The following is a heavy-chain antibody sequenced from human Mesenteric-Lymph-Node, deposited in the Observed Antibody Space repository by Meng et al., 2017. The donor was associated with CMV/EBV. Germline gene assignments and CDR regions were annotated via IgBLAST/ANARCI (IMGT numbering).Heavy chain of an antibody. Sequence: SGFTFSSYGIHWVRQAPGKGLEWVAVIWYDESNKYYADSVKGRLTISRDNSKNTLYLQMNSLRAEDTAVYYCARDGYSGYEPEYYFDYWGQGTLVTVSS. CDR3: ARDGYSGYEPEYYFDY. CDR2: IWYDESNK. CDR1: GFTFSSYG. J-gene: IGHJ4*02. V-gene: IGHV3-33*01. D-gene: IGHD5-12*01.